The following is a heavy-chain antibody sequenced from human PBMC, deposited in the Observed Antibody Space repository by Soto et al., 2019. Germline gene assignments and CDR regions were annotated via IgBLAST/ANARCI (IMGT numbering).Heavy chain of an antibody. D-gene: IGHD2-8*01. J-gene: IGHJ4*02. CDR1: GFTFSSYW. CDR2: IKQDGSEK. Sequence: PGGSLRLSCAASGFTFSSYWMSWVRQAPGKGLEWVANIKQDGSEKYYVDSVKGRFTISRDTSKNQFSLKLSSVTAADTAVYYCARVNFVLFHLFDYWGQGTLVTVSS. V-gene: IGHV3-7*01. CDR3: ARVNFVLFHLFDY.